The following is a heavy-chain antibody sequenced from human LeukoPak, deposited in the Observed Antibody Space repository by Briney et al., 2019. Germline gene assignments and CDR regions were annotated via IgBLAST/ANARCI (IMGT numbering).Heavy chain of an antibody. CDR1: GFTFSSYG. V-gene: IGHV3-33*01. Sequence: GRSLRLSCAASGFTFSSYGMHWVRQAPGKGLEWVAVIWYDGSNKYYADSVKGRFTISRDNSKNTLYLQMSSLRAEDTAVYYCARDSWIAAAGNFDYWGQGTLVTVPS. J-gene: IGHJ4*02. D-gene: IGHD6-13*01. CDR3: ARDSWIAAAGNFDY. CDR2: IWYDGSNK.